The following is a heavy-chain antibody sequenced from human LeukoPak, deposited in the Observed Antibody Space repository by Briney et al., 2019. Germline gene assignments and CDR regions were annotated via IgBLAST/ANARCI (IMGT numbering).Heavy chain of an antibody. Sequence: PGGSLRLSCAASGFTFSSYSMNWVRQAPGKGLEWVSSISSSSSYIYYADSVKGRFTISRDNAKNSLYLQMNSLRAEDTAVYYCARDIYCSSTSCYKWEGNYWGQGTLVTVSS. CDR3: ARDIYCSSTSCYKWEGNY. J-gene: IGHJ4*02. V-gene: IGHV3-21*01. D-gene: IGHD2-2*02. CDR2: ISSSSSYI. CDR1: GFTFSSYS.